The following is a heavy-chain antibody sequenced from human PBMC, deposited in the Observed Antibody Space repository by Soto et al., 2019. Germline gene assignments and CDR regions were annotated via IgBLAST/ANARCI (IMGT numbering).Heavy chain of an antibody. CDR3: ARVVPGAEAWFGP. CDR2: ISLYSDGT. V-gene: IGHV1-18*01. J-gene: IGHJ5*02. D-gene: IGHD2-2*01. Sequence: SVKVSCHTSGDTFSNYGITWVRQAPGQPLEWLGWISLYSDGTNYAQKFQGRVSMTTDTSTTTAYMELRSLRSDDTAVYYCARVVPGAEAWFGPWGQGTLVTVSS. CDR1: GDTFSNYG.